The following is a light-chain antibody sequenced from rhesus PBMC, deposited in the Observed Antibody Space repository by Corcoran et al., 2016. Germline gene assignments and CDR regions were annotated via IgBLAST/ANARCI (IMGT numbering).Light chain of an antibody. V-gene: IGLV2-32*02. CDR2: EVN. CDR3: SSYAGINTFI. Sequence: QAALTQPRSVSGSPGQSVTISCTGTSRDIGAYNSVAGYQRHPGTAPKLMIFEVNKRPSGVSDRFSGSKSGNTASLTISGLQAEDEADYYCSSYAGINTFIFGSGTKLTVL. J-gene: IGLJ6*01. CDR1: SRDIGAYNS.